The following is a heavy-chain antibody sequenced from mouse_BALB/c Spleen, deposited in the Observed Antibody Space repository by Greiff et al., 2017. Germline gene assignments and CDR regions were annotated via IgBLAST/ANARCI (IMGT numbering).Heavy chain of an antibody. CDR2: ISTYYGDA. Sequence: VQLQESGAELVRPGVSVKISCKGSGYTFTDYAMHWVKQSHAKSLEWIGVISTYYGDASYNQKFKGKATMTVDKSSSTAYMELARLTSEDSAIYYCASLGWDYWGQGTTLTVSS. CDR3: ASLGWDY. D-gene: IGHD1-1*02. V-gene: IGHV1S137*01. CDR1: GYTFTDYA. J-gene: IGHJ2*01.